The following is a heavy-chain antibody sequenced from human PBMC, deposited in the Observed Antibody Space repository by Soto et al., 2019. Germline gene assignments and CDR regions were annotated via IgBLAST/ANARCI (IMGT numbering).Heavy chain of an antibody. D-gene: IGHD3-22*01. CDR2: ISYDGSNK. Sequence: QVQLVESGGGVVQPGRSLRLSCAASGFTFSSYAMHWVRQAPGKGLEWVAVISYDGSNKYYADSVKGRFTISIDNSKNTLYLQMNSLRAEDTAVYYCAARFYDSSGYYYVHPWDYWGQGTLVNVSS. CDR3: AARFYDSSGYYYVHPWDY. J-gene: IGHJ4*02. V-gene: IGHV3-30-3*01. CDR1: GFTFSSYA.